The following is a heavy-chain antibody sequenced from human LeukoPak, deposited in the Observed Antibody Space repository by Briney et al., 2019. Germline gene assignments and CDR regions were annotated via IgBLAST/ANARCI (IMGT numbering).Heavy chain of an antibody. CDR3: AKDRLLWFGELAPSADY. V-gene: IGHV3-30*02. D-gene: IGHD3-10*01. J-gene: IGHJ4*02. CDR1: GFTFSSYG. Sequence: PGGSLRLSCAASGFTFSSYGMHWVRQAPGKGLEWVAFIRYDGSNKYYADSVKGRFTISRDNSKNTLYLQMNSLRAEDTAVYYCAKDRLLWFGELAPSADYWGQGTLVTVPS. CDR2: IRYDGSNK.